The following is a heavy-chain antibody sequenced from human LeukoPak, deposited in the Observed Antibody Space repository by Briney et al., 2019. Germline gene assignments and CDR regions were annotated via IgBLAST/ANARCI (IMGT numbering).Heavy chain of an antibody. V-gene: IGHV4-31*01. CDR1: GGSITSAGYY. J-gene: IGHJ5*02. CDR2: IYYSGST. Sequence: KTSETLSLTCTVSGGSITSAGYYWHCIRPLPGQGLEWIVYIYYSGSTYYNPSLKSQVAISVDTAKNQCSLKLSSVTAADTAVYYCARDQGSGMRWFDPWGEGTLVTVSS. D-gene: IGHD3-10*01. CDR3: ARDQGSGMRWFDP.